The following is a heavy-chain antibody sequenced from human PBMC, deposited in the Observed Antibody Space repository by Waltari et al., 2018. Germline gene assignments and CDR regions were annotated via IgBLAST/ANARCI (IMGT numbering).Heavy chain of an antibody. CDR1: GFTFDYYA. Sequence: EVQLVESGGGLVLPGTSLRLSCADSGFTFDYYAMHWVRQAPGKGLGGVSGSSWNSGSRDYADSVKGRFFITRDNTKSTLYLQMNSLGMEDTAFYYWARGAPRDLGGSVGYWYFDVWGRGTLVAVSS. V-gene: IGHV3-9*01. CDR3: ARGAPRDLGGSVGYWYFDV. J-gene: IGHJ2*01. D-gene: IGHD3-16*01. CDR2: SSWNSGSR.